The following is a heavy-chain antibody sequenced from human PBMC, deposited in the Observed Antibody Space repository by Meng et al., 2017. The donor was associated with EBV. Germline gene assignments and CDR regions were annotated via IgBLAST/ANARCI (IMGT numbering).Heavy chain of an antibody. D-gene: IGHD2-21*01. CDR3: ARDFCGGDCYLFDY. CDR1: GYTCTSYH. J-gene: IGHJ4*02. V-gene: IGHV1-46*01. Sequence: VQPVQPGDEVKSPWASVKVPCMTSGYTCTSYHMYWVRQAPGQGLEWLGIINASGGSTSYAQKFQVRGSMTRDTSTSTVYMELSSLRSEDTAVYYCARDFCGGDCYLFDYWGQGTLVTVSS. CDR2: INASGGST.